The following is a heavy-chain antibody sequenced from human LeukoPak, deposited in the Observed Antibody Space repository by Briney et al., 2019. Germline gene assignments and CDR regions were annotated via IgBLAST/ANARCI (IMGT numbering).Heavy chain of an antibody. CDR3: AIGERFIDAFEF. CDR1: GFIFSSYV. Sequence: GGSLRLSCAASGFIFSSYVMTWVRQAPGKGLEWVSGICGSGDKTCYADSVTGRFTISRDNSKDTLYLQMNSLRADDTAVYYCAIGERFIDAFEFWGQGTMVTVSS. V-gene: IGHV3-23*01. J-gene: IGHJ3*01. CDR2: ICGSGDKT.